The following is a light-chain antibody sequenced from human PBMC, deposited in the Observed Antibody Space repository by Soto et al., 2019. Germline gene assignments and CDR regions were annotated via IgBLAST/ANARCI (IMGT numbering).Light chain of an antibody. CDR1: QSVSSSY. V-gene: IGKV3-20*01. Sequence: EIVLTQSPGTLSLSPGERATLSCRASQSVSSSYLAWYQQKPGQAPRLLMYSASSRATGIPDRFSGSGSGTDFTLTINRLEPEDFAVYYCQQYGSSPLFTFGPGTKVDIK. CDR3: QQYGSSPLFT. J-gene: IGKJ3*01. CDR2: SAS.